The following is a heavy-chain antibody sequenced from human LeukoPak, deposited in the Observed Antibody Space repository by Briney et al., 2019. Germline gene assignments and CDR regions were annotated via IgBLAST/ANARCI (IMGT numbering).Heavy chain of an antibody. Sequence: SETLSLTCSVSGASISRNYWSWIRQPPGKPLEWIGYIYYSGDSNYNPSLKSRVTMSIDTSKNQFSLKVTSVTAADTAVYYCARYSRNSDYILDYWGQGTLVTVSS. D-gene: IGHD4-11*01. CDR1: GASISRNY. CDR2: IYYSGDS. CDR3: ARYSRNSDYILDY. J-gene: IGHJ4*02. V-gene: IGHV4-59*01.